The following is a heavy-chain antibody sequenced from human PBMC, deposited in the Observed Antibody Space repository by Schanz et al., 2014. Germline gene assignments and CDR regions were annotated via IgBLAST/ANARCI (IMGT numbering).Heavy chain of an antibody. CDR3: ARDHTAESYYAAGPPIDY. CDR2: IWYDGSNK. D-gene: IGHD1-26*01. V-gene: IGHV3-33*01. J-gene: IGHJ4*02. Sequence: VQLVQSGGGLVQPGRSLRLSCAASGFTFSSYGMHWVRQAPGKGLEWVAVIWYDGSNKYYADSVKGRFTISRDNSKSTLFLQMNSLRAEDTAVYYCARDHTAESYYAAGPPIDYWGQGTLLTVSS. CDR1: GFTFSSYG.